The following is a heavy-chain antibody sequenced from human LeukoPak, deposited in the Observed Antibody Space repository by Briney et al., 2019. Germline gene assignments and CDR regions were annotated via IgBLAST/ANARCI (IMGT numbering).Heavy chain of an antibody. D-gene: IGHD3-22*01. CDR3: ARARNNYDSSSYSALDY. CDR1: GFXFSSYG. Sequence: GRSLRLSCAASGFXFSSYGMHWVRQAPGKGLEWLADIWYDGSNIYYADSVKGRFAISRDNSKNTLYLQMNSLRGEDTAVYYCARARNNYDSSSYSALDYWGQGTLVTVSS. CDR2: IWYDGSNI. J-gene: IGHJ4*02. V-gene: IGHV3-33*08.